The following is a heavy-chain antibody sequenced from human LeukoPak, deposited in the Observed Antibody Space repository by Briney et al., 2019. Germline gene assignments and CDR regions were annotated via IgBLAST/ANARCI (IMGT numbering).Heavy chain of an antibody. V-gene: IGHV4-39*01. CDR1: GGSISSSSYY. J-gene: IGHJ4*02. CDR2: IYYSGST. D-gene: IGHD4-11*01. Sequence: SETLSLTCTVSGGSISSSSYYWGWIRQPPGKGLEWIGSIYYSGSTYYNPSLKSRVTISVDTSKNQFSLKLSSVTAADTAVYYCARHIYSSYEVVYFDYWGQGTLVTVSS. CDR3: ARHIYSSYEVVYFDY.